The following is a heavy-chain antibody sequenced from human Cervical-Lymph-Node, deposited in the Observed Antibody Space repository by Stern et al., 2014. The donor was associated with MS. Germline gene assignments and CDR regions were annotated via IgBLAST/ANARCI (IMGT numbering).Heavy chain of an antibody. Sequence: VQLVESGGGVVQPGRSLRLSCAASGFTFSRYAMHWVRQAPGKGLEWVAVLSYDGRTKYSADSVKGRFTISRDNSKNNLFLQMNSLRPEDTAVYYCARVQLGYSYGTFDYWGQGTLVTVSS. D-gene: IGHD5-18*01. CDR2: LSYDGRTK. J-gene: IGHJ4*02. CDR3: ARVQLGYSYGTFDY. V-gene: IGHV3-30*01. CDR1: GFTFSRYA.